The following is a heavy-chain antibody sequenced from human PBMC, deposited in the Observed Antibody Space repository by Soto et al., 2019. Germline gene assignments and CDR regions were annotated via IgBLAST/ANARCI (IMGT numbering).Heavy chain of an antibody. J-gene: IGHJ4*02. CDR2: MKPNSGDT. D-gene: IGHD1-1*01. Sequence: QVQLVQSVAEVKKPGASVKVSCKASGYTCSDHDINWVRQAPGQVAECLGCMKPNSGDTGYAQNFQGRVTLTRDASKRTAYMELSSLRSEDTAVYYCARVGGNWNDDYFDYWGQGTLVTVSS. V-gene: IGHV1-8*01. CDR1: GYTCSDHD. CDR3: ARVGGNWNDDYFDY.